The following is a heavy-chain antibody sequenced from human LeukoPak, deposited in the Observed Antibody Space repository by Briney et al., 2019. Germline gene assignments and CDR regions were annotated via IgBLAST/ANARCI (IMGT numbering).Heavy chain of an antibody. D-gene: IGHD2-2*01. Sequence: ASVKVSCKASGYTLTGYYMHWVRQAPGQGLEWMGWINPNSGGTNYAQKFQGRVTMTRDTSISTAYMELSRLRSDDTAVYYCARGYCSSTSCYYYFDYWGQGTLVTVSS. CDR2: INPNSGGT. J-gene: IGHJ4*02. CDR1: GYTLTGYY. CDR3: ARGYCSSTSCYYYFDY. V-gene: IGHV1-2*02.